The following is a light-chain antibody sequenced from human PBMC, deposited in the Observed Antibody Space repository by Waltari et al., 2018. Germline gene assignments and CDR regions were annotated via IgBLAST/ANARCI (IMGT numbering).Light chain of an antibody. Sequence: QSVLTQPPSTSGTPGPRVTISCSGRSSTIGPHAVTLYQPLPGTAPKLLIYSTNQRPSGVPDRFSGSKSGTSASLAISGLQSEDEADYYCAAWDDRLNAVLFGGGTKLTVL. J-gene: IGLJ2*01. CDR3: AAWDDRLNAVL. V-gene: IGLV1-44*01. CDR1: SSTIGPHA. CDR2: STN.